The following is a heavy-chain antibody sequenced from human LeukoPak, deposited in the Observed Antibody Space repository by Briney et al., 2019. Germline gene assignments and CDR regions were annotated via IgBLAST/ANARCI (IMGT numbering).Heavy chain of an antibody. Sequence: GVLRLSCAASGFTFSSYAMSWVRQPPGKGLECIGEINHSGSTNYSPSLKSRVTILVDKSKNQFSLKLTSVTAADTAVYYCASTAPNYYESGSYSHFDSWGQGTLVTVSS. D-gene: IGHD3-10*01. V-gene: IGHV4-4*02. J-gene: IGHJ4*02. CDR3: ASTAPNYYESGSYSHFDS. CDR1: GFTFSSYAM. CDR2: INHSGST.